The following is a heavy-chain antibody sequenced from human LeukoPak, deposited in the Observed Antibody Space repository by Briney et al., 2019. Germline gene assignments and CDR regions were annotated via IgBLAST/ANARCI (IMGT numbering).Heavy chain of an antibody. V-gene: IGHV5-10-1*01. Sequence: GGSLRISCKASGYSFTRYWISWVRQMPGKGLEWIGRIDPSDSYTNYSPSFQGHVTISADKSISTAYLQWRSLKASDTAIYYCARTYSSGWAFFDYWGQGNMVTVSS. D-gene: IGHD6-19*01. CDR1: GYSFTRYW. CDR3: ARTYSSGWAFFDY. J-gene: IGHJ4*02. CDR2: IDPSDSYT.